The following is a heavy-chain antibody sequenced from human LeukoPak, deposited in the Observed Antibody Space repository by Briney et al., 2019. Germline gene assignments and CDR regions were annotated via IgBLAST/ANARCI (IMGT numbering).Heavy chain of an antibody. CDR1: GGSVSSGSYY. CDR2: IYDSGNT. CDR3: ARDRIAAAGDFDY. J-gene: IGHJ4*02. D-gene: IGHD6-13*01. V-gene: IGHV4-61*01. Sequence: SETLSLTCTVSGGSVSSGSYYWSWIRQPPGKGLEWIGYIYDSGNTNYSPSLKSRVTISVDTSKNQFSLKLSSVTAADTAVYYCARDRIAAAGDFDYWGQGTLVTVSS.